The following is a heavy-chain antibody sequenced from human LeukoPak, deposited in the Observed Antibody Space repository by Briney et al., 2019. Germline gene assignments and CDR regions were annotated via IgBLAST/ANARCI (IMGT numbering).Heavy chain of an antibody. CDR1: GYTFSSYG. CDR3: ARDIAVAAIDY. J-gene: IGHJ4*02. D-gene: IGHD6-19*01. Sequence: ASVKVSCKASGYTFSSYGLNWVRQAPGQGLEWMGWISAYNGNTNYAQKLQGRVTMTTDTSTSTAYMELRSLRSDDTAVYYCARDIAVAAIDYWGQGTLVTVSS. V-gene: IGHV1-18*01. CDR2: ISAYNGNT.